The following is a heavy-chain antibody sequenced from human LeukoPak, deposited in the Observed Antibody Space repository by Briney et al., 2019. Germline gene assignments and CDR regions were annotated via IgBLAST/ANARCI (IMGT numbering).Heavy chain of an antibody. CDR2: LNCCGGST. CDR3: AKGASYYYGSGRKGSLDY. J-gene: IGHJ4*02. V-gene: IGHV3-23*01. CDR1: GLTLSSYA. Sequence: PGGSLRLSCATSGLTLSSYAMRWVRQAPGKGLEWVSALNCCGGSTYYADSVKGRFTISRDNSKNTLYLQMNSLRAEDTAVYYCAKGASYYYGSGRKGSLDYWGQGTLVTVSS. D-gene: IGHD3-10*01.